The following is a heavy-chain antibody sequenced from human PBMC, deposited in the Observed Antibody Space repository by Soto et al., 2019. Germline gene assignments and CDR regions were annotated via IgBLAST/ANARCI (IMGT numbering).Heavy chain of an antibody. CDR1: GFALSTYW. Sequence: AGGSLRLSCEASGFALSTYWMSWVRQAPGKGLEWVANIKQDGSVKHYVDSVRGRFTISRDNAKNSLYLQMNSLRAEDTAVYYCAKSPLGERWLQLYFDYWGQGTLVTVSS. CDR3: AKSPLGERWLQLYFDY. J-gene: IGHJ4*02. CDR2: IKQDGSVK. V-gene: IGHV3-7*01. D-gene: IGHD5-12*01.